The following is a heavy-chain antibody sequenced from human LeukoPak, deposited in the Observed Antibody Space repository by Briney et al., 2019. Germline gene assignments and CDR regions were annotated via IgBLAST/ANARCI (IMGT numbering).Heavy chain of an antibody. J-gene: IGHJ4*02. CDR3: AREYYYDSSGYSSY. V-gene: IGHV1-69*05. CDR2: IIPIFGTA. CDR1: GGTFSSYA. Sequence: SVKVSCKASGGTFSSYAISWVRQAPGQGLEWMGGIIPIFGTANYAQKFQGRVTMTRDTSTSTVYMELSSLRSEDTAVYYCAREYYYDSSGYSSYWGQGTLVTVSS. D-gene: IGHD3-22*01.